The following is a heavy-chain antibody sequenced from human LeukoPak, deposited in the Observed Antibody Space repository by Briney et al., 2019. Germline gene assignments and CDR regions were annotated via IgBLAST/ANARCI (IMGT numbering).Heavy chain of an antibody. V-gene: IGHV1-2*02. Sequence: EASVKVSCKASGYTFTGYYMHWVRQAPGQGLEWMGWINPNSGGTNYAQKFQGGVTMTRDTSISTAYMELSRLRSDDTAVYYCATTRELLYRNWFDPWGQGTLVTVSS. CDR2: INPNSGGT. D-gene: IGHD2-2*02. CDR3: ATTRELLYRNWFDP. CDR1: GYTFTGYY. J-gene: IGHJ5*02.